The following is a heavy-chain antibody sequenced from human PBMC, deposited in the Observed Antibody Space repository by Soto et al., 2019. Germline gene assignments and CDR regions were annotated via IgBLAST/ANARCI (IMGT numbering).Heavy chain of an antibody. CDR1: GFTFSSYA. J-gene: IGHJ6*02. D-gene: IGHD1-26*01. V-gene: IGHV3-30*03. CDR3: AAIREVDV. CDR2: ISYDGYSK. Sequence: GGSLRLSCAASGFTFSSYAMHWVRQAPGKGLEWVALISYDGYSKWYADAVKGRFTISRDNSNNTLFLEMNSLRAHDTAVYFCAAIREVDVWGQGTTVTVSS.